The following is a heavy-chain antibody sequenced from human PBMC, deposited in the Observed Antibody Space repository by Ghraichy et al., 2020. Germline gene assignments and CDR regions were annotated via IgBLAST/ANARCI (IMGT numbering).Heavy chain of an antibody. CDR3: AKAGAAGKPRYFDL. Sequence: GGSLRLSCAASGFTFSNFAMGWVRQAPGRGLEWVSAISASGGSTYYADSVKGRFTISRDNSKNTLYLQMNSLRAEDTALYYCAKAGAAGKPRYFDLWGRGTLVTVSS. J-gene: IGHJ2*01. CDR2: ISASGGST. CDR1: GFTFSNFA. D-gene: IGHD6-19*01. V-gene: IGHV3-23*01.